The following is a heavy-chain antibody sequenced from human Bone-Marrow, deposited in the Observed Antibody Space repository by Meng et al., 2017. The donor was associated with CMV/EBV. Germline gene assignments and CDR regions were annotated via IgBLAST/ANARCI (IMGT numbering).Heavy chain of an antibody. CDR2: INHSGST. Sequence: QVQLQQWSAGLLKPSETLSLTCAVYGGSFSGYYWSWIRQPPGKGLEWIGEINHSGSTNYNPSLKSRVTISVDTSKNQFSLKLSSVTAADTAVYYCAREGHNSSGWSRWGQGTLVTVSS. J-gene: IGHJ4*02. D-gene: IGHD6-19*01. CDR3: AREGHNSSGWSR. CDR1: GGSFSGYY. V-gene: IGHV4-34*01.